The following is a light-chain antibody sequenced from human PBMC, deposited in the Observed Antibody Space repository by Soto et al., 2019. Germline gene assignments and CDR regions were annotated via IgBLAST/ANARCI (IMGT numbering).Light chain of an antibody. Sequence: QSVLTQPASVSGSPGQSITISCTGTSSDVGRYNYVSWYQQHPGKAPKLMIYGVNNRPSGVSNRFSGSKSGNTASLSISGLQPEDEAHYYCTSYTTTTTYVFGSGTKVTVL. J-gene: IGLJ1*01. CDR3: TSYTTTTTYV. CDR2: GVN. CDR1: SSDVGRYNY. V-gene: IGLV2-14*03.